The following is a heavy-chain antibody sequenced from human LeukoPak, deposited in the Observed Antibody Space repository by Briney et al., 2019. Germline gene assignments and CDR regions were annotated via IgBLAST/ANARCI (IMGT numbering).Heavy chain of an antibody. CDR3: ARVPLGITHFDY. J-gene: IGHJ4*02. Sequence: SETLSLTCAVEGGSFSGYYWSWIRQPPGKGLEWIGEINHGGITTYNPSLRSRVSISIDTSKMQFSLKLRAVTAADRAVYYCARVPLGITHFDYWGQGTLVTVSS. V-gene: IGHV4-34*01. CDR2: INHGGIT. D-gene: IGHD7-27*01. CDR1: GGSFSGYY.